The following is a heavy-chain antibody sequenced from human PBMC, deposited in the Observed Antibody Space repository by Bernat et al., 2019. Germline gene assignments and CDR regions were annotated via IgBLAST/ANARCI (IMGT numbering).Heavy chain of an antibody. V-gene: IGHV3-74*01. J-gene: IGHJ4*02. CDR2: INGDGTAT. D-gene: IGHD3-16*01. CDR3: VRGGVDY. Sequence: EVQLVESGGGLVQPGGSLRLSCVASGFTFSNYWMHWVRQVPAKGLVWVSRINGDGTATSYAASVKARFAISRDNAKNTLYLQMDSLRGEDTAVYYCVRGGVDYWGQGTLVTVSS. CDR1: GFTFSNYW.